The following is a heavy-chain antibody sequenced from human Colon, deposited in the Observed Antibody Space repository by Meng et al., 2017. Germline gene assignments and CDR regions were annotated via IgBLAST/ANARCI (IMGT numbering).Heavy chain of an antibody. CDR3: ARGPPAAS. CDR1: GASVGGDY. Sequence: QGQLQESGPGLVKPSETLSLTCTVSGASVGGDYWSWIRQPPGKGLEWIGYIYNTGSTNYNPSLKSRVTISIDTSKSQFSLELSSVTAADTAVYYCARGPPAASWGPGTLVTVSS. V-gene: IGHV4-59*02. CDR2: IYNTGST. D-gene: IGHD2-15*01. J-gene: IGHJ5*02.